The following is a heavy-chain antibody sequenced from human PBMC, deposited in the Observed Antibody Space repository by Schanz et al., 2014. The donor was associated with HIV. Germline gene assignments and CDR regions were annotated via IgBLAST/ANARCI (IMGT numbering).Heavy chain of an antibody. CDR2: IKLDGSEK. V-gene: IGHV3-7*01. D-gene: IGHD1-20*01. Sequence: VQLVESGGSLVQPGGSLRLSCAASGFRFRSYWMSWVRQAPGKGLEWLANIKLDGSEKYYVDSVKGRFTISRDNTKNSLYLQMNSLRAEDTAVYYCARDYHWNWFDPWGQGTLVTVSS. CDR1: GFRFRSYW. CDR3: ARDYHWNWFDP. J-gene: IGHJ5*02.